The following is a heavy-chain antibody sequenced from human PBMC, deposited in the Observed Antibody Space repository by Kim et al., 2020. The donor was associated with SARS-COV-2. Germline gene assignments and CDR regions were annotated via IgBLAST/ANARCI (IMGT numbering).Heavy chain of an antibody. D-gene: IGHD5-12*01. J-gene: IGHJ4*02. V-gene: IGHV4-59*01. CDR2: IYYSGST. CDR1: GGSISSYY. Sequence: SETLSLTCSVSGGSISSYYWSWIRQPPGKGLEWIGYIYYSGSTIYNPSLKSRASISVDTSKNQFSLKLSSLTAADTAVYYCATGDSGYDSLNYWGQGTLVTVSS. CDR3: ATGDSGYDSLNY.